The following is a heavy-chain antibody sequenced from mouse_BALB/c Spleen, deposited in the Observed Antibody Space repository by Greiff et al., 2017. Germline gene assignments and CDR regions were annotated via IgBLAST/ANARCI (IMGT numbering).Heavy chain of an antibody. CDR3: TRDRREYGNYVVPYYFDY. J-gene: IGHJ2*01. CDR2: ISSGGSYT. Sequence: EVKVIESGGGLVKPGGSLKLSCAASGFTFSSYTMSWVRQTPEKRLEWVATISSGGSYTYYPDSVKGRFTISRDNAKNTLYLQMSSLKSEDTAMYYCTRDRREYGNYVVPYYFDYWGQGTTLTVSS. CDR1: GFTFSSYT. D-gene: IGHD2-10*02. V-gene: IGHV5-6-4*01.